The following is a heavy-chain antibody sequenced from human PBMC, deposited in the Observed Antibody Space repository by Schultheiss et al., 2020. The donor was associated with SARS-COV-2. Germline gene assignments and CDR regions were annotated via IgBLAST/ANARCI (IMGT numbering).Heavy chain of an antibody. CDR2: MNPNSGNT. CDR3: ASRRDYYDSSGYYYVSFPMGFDP. CDR1: GYTFTSYD. J-gene: IGHJ5*02. V-gene: IGHV1-8*01. D-gene: IGHD3-22*01. Sequence: ASVKVSCKASGYTFTSYDINWVRQATGQGLEWMGWMNPNSGNTGYAQKFQGRVTMTRNTSISTAYMELSSLRSEDTAVYYCASRRDYYDSSGYYYVSFPMGFDPWGQGTLVTVSS.